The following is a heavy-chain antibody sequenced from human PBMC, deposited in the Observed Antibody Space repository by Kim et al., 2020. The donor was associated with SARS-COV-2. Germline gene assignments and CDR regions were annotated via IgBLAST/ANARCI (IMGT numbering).Heavy chain of an antibody. D-gene: IGHD4-17*01. CDR3: ANSGDYANAFDI. J-gene: IGHJ3*02. CDR1: GFTFSSYA. Sequence: GGSLRLSCAASGFTFSSYAMSWVRQAPGKGLEWVSAISGSGGSTYYADSVKGRFTISRDNSKNTLYLQMNSLRAEDTAVYYCANSGDYANAFDIWGQGTMVTVSS. CDR2: ISGSGGST. V-gene: IGHV3-23*01.